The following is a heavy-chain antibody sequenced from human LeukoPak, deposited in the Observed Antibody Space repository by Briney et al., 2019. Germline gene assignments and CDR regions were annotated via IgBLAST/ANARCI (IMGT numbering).Heavy chain of an antibody. CDR2: IYSGGST. Sequence: GGSLRLSCAASGFTVSSNYMSWVRQAPGKGLEWVSIIYSGGSTFYADSVKGRFTISRDNAKNSLYLQMNSLRAEDTALYYCASLAGDPGDYYYYMDVWGKGTTVTDSS. D-gene: IGHD7-27*01. CDR3: ASLAGDPGDYYYYMDV. CDR1: GFTVSSNY. V-gene: IGHV3-53*01. J-gene: IGHJ6*03.